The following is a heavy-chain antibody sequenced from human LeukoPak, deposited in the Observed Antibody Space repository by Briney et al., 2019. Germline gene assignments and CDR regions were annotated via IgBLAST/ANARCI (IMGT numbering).Heavy chain of an antibody. Sequence: NPSQTLSLTCAISGDSVSSNSAAWNWIRQSPSRGLEWLGRTYYRSKWSKDYAVSVKSRITINPDTSNNQLSLQLNSVTPEDTAVYYCARSLDTDLREWGQGTLVTVSS. CDR3: ARSLDTDLRE. J-gene: IGHJ4*02. D-gene: IGHD5-18*01. V-gene: IGHV6-1*01. CDR1: GDSVSSNSAA. CDR2: TYYRSKWSK.